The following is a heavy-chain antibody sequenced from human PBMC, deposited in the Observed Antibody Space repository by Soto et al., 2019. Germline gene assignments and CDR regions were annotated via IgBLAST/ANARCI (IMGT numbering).Heavy chain of an antibody. Sequence: QVQLVQSGAEVKKPGASVKVSCKASGYTFTSYGISWVRQAPGQGLEWMGWISAYNGNTNYAQKLQGRVTMTTDTSTSTAYMELRSLRSDDTAVNYCARDVSYDSSGYDFDYWGQGTLVTVSS. J-gene: IGHJ4*02. CDR2: ISAYNGNT. CDR1: GYTFTSYG. D-gene: IGHD3-22*01. CDR3: ARDVSYDSSGYDFDY. V-gene: IGHV1-18*04.